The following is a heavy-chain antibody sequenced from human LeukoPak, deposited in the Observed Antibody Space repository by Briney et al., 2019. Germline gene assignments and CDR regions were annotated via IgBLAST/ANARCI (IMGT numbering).Heavy chain of an antibody. Sequence: GGSLRLSCAASGFTFSSYSMNWVRQAPGKGLEWVSSISSSSSYIYYADSVKGRFTISRDNAKNSLYLQMNSLRAEDTAVYYCARDVGHYYDSSGCYEGGYFDYWGQGTLVTVSS. D-gene: IGHD3-22*01. J-gene: IGHJ4*02. CDR3: ARDVGHYYDSSGCYEGGYFDY. V-gene: IGHV3-21*01. CDR2: ISSSSSYI. CDR1: GFTFSSYS.